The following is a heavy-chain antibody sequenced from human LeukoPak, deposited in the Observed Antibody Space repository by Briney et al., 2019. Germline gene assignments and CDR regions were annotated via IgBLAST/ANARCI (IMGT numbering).Heavy chain of an antibody. CDR2: IEGTGVGA. V-gene: IGHV3-23*01. Sequence: GGSLRLSCAASGFTFKNYAMSWVRQAPGKGLEWVSTIEGTGVGAHYADSVKGRFTISRDNYKNTLFLQMNSLRADDTAIYYCAKDLNRVTLTGMAPGRGIDYWGQGVLVTVSS. J-gene: IGHJ4*02. CDR3: AKDLNRVTLTGMAPGRGIDY. CDR1: GFTFKNYA. D-gene: IGHD3-22*01.